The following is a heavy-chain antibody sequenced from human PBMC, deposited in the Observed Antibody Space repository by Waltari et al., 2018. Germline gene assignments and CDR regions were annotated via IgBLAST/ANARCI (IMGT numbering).Heavy chain of an antibody. J-gene: IGHJ3*02. CDR1: GYTFTGYY. Sequence: QVQLVQSGAEVKKPGASVKVSCKASGYTFTGYYMHWVRQAPGQGLEWMGRINPNIGGTNYAQKFQVRVPITADESTSTAYMELSSLGSEDTAVYYCAEQWRGYAFDIWGQGTMVTVSS. CDR3: AEQWRGYAFDI. V-gene: IGHV1-2*06. D-gene: IGHD6-19*01. CDR2: INPNIGGT.